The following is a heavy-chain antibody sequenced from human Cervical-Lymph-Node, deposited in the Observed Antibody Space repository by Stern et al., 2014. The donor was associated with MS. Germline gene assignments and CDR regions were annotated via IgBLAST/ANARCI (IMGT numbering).Heavy chain of an antibody. Sequence: ELQLVESGGGLVQPGGSLRLSCAASGFTFISYSMNWVRQAPGKGLEWVSYISSGSRSIYYADSVRGRFTISRDNAKNALYLQMNSLRDEDTAVYYGARSASIGDYWGQGTLVTVSS. D-gene: IGHD3-16*01. J-gene: IGHJ4*02. CDR3: ARSASIGDY. CDR1: GFTFISYS. CDR2: ISSGSRSI. V-gene: IGHV3-48*02.